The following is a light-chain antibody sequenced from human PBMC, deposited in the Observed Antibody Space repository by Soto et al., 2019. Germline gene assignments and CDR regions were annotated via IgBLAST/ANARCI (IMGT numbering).Light chain of an antibody. Sequence: DVVMTQSPLSLPVTLGQPASISCRSNQSLVYGDGNIYLNWFQQRPGQSQRRLIYKLSNRDSGVPDRFSGSGSGTDFTLKISRVEAEDVGVYYCMQGTHWPPTFGQGTKVEIK. CDR2: KLS. CDR3: MQGTHWPPT. V-gene: IGKV2-30*01. J-gene: IGKJ1*01. CDR1: QSLVYGDGNIY.